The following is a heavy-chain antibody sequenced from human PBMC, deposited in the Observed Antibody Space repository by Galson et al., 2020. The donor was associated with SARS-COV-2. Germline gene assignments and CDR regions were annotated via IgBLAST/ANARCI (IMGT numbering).Heavy chain of an antibody. Sequence: GESLKISCAASGFTFTRYGMNWVRQAPGKGPEWVAHISPDSSTIYYADSVRGRFTISRDNAKDSLYLQMNSLRAEDTAIYYCARVRGFSYGYFDYWSQGTLVTVSS. CDR2: ISPDSSTI. J-gene: IGHJ4*02. CDR1: GFTFTRYG. CDR3: ARVRGFSYGYFDY. V-gene: IGHV3-48*04. D-gene: IGHD5-18*01.